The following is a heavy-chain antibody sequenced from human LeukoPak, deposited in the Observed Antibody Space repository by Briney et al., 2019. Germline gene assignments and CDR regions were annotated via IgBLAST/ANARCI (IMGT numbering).Heavy chain of an antibody. J-gene: IGHJ6*03. CDR2: ISSSSSYI. CDR1: AFTFNRYT. Sequence: GGSLRLSCVASAFTFNRYTMSWVRQAPGKGLEWVSSISSSSSYIYYADSVKGRFTISRDNAKNSLYLQMNSLRAEDTAVYYCVAATQDYYYYMDVWGKGTTVTVSS. CDR3: VAATQDYYYYMDV. V-gene: IGHV3-21*01. D-gene: IGHD2-15*01.